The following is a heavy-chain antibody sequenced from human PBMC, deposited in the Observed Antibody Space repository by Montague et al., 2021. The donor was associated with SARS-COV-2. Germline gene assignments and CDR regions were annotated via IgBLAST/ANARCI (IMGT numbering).Heavy chain of an antibody. CDR3: ARDLGYDSSGPDAFDI. D-gene: IGHD3-22*01. V-gene: IGHV4-59*01. CDR2: IYYSGST. J-gene: IGHJ3*02. CDR1: GGSISSYY. Sequence: SETLSLTCTVSGGSISSYYWSWIRQPPGKGLEWIGYIYYSGSTNYNPSLRSRVTISVDTSKNQFSLKLSSVTAADTAVYYCARDLGYDSSGPDAFDIWGRGTMVTVSS.